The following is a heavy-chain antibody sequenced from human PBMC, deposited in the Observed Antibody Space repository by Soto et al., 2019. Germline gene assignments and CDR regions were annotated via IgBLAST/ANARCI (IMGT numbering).Heavy chain of an antibody. CDR3: ATSKMPGLYDYGDY. Sequence: QVQLVESGGGVVQPGRSLRLSCAASGFTFSSYGMHWVRQAPGKGLEWVAVISYDGSNKYYADSVKGRFTISRDNSKNTLYLQMNILRAEDTAVYYCATSKMPGLYDYGDYWGQGTLVTVSS. CDR1: GFTFSSYG. V-gene: IGHV3-30*03. J-gene: IGHJ4*02. CDR2: ISYDGSNK. D-gene: IGHD2-2*01.